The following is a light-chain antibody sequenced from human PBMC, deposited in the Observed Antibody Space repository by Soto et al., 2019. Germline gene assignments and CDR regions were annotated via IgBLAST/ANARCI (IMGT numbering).Light chain of an antibody. J-gene: IGKJ1*01. CDR3: QQSYSTPRWT. CDR1: QSISRY. V-gene: IGKV1-39*01. CDR2: AAS. Sequence: DIQMTQSPSSLSASVGERVTITCRASQSISRYLNWYQQKPGKAPKVLNYAASSLQSGVPSRFSGTGSGTDFTLTISSLQPEDIGTYYCQQSYSTPRWTFGQGTKVEIK.